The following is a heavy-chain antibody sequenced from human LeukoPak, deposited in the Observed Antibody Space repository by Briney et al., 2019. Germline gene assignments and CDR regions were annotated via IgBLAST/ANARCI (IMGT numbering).Heavy chain of an antibody. CDR1: GFTFSSYS. J-gene: IGHJ4*02. V-gene: IGHV3-21*01. CDR2: ISSSSSYI. D-gene: IGHD2/OR15-2a*01. Sequence: GGSLRLSCAASGFTFSSYSMNWVRQAPGKGLEWVSSISSSSSYIYYADSVKGRFTISRDNSKNTLYLQMNSLRAEDTAVYYCATYRQVLLPFESWGQGTLVTVSS. CDR3: ATYRQVLLPFES.